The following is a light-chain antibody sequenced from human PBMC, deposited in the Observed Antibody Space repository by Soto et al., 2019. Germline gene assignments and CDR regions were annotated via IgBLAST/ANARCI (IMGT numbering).Light chain of an antibody. CDR3: LQYNIHPLT. CDR2: GAS. J-gene: IGKJ1*01. V-gene: IGKV3-20*01. Sequence: EIVLTQSPCTLSLSPGERATLSCRASQGVSTSYLAWYQQKPGQAPRLLIYGASSRASGIPDRFSGSGSGTDFTLTINRLEPEDFATYYCLQYNIHPLTFAQGAKVDI. CDR1: QGVSTSY.